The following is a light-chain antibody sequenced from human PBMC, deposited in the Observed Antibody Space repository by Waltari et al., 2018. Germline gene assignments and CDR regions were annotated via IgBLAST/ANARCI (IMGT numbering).Light chain of an antibody. CDR1: SGLSSNV. J-gene: IGLJ3*02. Sequence: QLVLTQSPSASASLGASVKLTCTLSSGLSSNVIAWLQQQPEKGPRYLMTVTSDGSHSKGDEIPDRFSGSSAGAERYLTISSLQSEDEADYYCQTGGHGTWVFGGGTKLTVL. V-gene: IGLV4-69*01. CDR3: QTGGHGTWV. CDR2: VTSDGSH.